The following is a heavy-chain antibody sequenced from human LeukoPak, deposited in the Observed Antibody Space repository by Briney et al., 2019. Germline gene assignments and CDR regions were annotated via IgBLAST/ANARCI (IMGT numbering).Heavy chain of an antibody. CDR1: GFSLRTSGVG. D-gene: IGHD2-21*02. CDR3: ARRLVTATRAEYFQH. J-gene: IGHJ1*01. CDR2: IYWDDDK. V-gene: IGHV2-5*02. Sequence: SGPTLVKPTQTLTLTCTFSGFSLRTSGVGVGWIRQPPGKALEWLALIYWDDDKRYSPSLKSRLTITKDTSKNQVVLTMTNMDPVDTATYYCARRLVTATRAEYFQHWGQGTLVTVSS.